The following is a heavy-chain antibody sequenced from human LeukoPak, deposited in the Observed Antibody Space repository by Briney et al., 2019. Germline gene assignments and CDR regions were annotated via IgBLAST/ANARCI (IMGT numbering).Heavy chain of an antibody. CDR2: ISGSGDRT. J-gene: IGHJ4*02. Sequence: PGGSLRLSCAASGFTFSSSAMSWVRQAPGKGLEWVSTISGSGDRTYYADSVKGRFTISRDNSKNTLFLHMNSLRAEDTAVYSCAKGYYGSGSYGWFDYWGQGTLSPSPQ. D-gene: IGHD3-10*01. CDR1: GFTFSSSA. CDR3: AKGYYGSGSYGWFDY. V-gene: IGHV3-23*01.